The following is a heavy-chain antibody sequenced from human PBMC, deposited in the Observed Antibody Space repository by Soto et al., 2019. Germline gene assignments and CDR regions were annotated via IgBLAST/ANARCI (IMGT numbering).Heavy chain of an antibody. CDR3: ARQGYSHPFDY. CDR1: GGSVSSGSYY. D-gene: IGHD5-18*01. CDR2: IYYSGST. J-gene: IGHJ4*02. V-gene: IGHV4-61*01. Sequence: QVQLQESGPGLVKPSETLSLTCTVSGGSVSSGSYYWSWIRQPPGKGLEWIGYIYYSGSTNYTPSLKSRVTISVDTSKNQFSLKLSSVTAADTAVYYCARQGYSHPFDYWGQGTLVTVSS.